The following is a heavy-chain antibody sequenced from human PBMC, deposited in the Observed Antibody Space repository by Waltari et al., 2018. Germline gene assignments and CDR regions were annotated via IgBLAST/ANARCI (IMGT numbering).Heavy chain of an antibody. J-gene: IGHJ4*02. V-gene: IGHV3-30-3*01. Sequence: QVQLVESGGGVVQPGRSLRLSCEASGFNFSSYAMNWFRQAPGKGLEWVAVISYDGSNKYYADSVKGRFTISRDNSKNTLYLQMNSLRAEDTAVYYCARDKYGSSWYYFDYWGQGTLVTVSS. CDR3: ARDKYGSSWYYFDY. D-gene: IGHD6-13*01. CDR2: ISYDGSNK. CDR1: GFNFSSYA.